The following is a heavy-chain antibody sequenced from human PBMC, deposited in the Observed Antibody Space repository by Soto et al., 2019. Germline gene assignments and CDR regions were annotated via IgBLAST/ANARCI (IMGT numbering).Heavy chain of an antibody. D-gene: IGHD4-17*01. CDR1: GFTFSTYA. CDR2: ISASSSTT. V-gene: IGHV3-23*01. CDR3: AKPGYAGSYGDSRGRDNYYIDY. J-gene: IGHJ4*02. Sequence: EVQLLESGGGLVQPGGSLRLSCATSGFTFSTYAMSWVRQAPGKGLEWVAAISASSSTTYYADSVKGRFAISRDSSRKTLHLQMDSLRADDTDVYYCAKPGYAGSYGDSRGRDNYYIDYWGQGTLVTVSS.